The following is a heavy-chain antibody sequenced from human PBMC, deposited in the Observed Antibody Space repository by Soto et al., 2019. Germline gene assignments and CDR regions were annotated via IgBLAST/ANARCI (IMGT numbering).Heavy chain of an antibody. D-gene: IGHD4-4*01. J-gene: IGHJ6*02. CDR2: ISYDGSNI. CDR1: GFTFSSYC. V-gene: IGHV3-30*18. CDR3: TKDSNDYSDYYSYVMDV. Sequence: PGGSLRLSCEASGFTFSSYCIHWVRQAPGQGLEWVEVISYDGSNIYYADSVKGRFNISRDNSKRTIFLQMNSLTAEETAVYYCTKDSNDYSDYYSYVMDVWGQGTTLAVSS.